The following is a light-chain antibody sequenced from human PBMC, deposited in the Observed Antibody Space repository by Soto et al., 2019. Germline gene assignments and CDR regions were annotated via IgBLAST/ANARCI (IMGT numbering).Light chain of an antibody. CDR2: GAS. Sequence: EMVLTQAPGSLSLSPGERATLSCRASQSVSSSYLAWYQQKPGQAPRLLIYGASNRATGIPDRFSGSGSGTDFTLTISRLEPEDFAVYYCQQYGSSLWTFGQGTKVAIK. J-gene: IGKJ1*01. V-gene: IGKV3-20*01. CDR3: QQYGSSLWT. CDR1: QSVSSSY.